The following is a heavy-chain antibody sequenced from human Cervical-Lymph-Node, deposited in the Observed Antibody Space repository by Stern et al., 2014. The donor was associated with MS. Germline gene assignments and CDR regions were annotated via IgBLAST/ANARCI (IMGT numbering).Heavy chain of an antibody. CDR1: GGTFSSYA. Sequence: QMQLVQSGAEVKKPGSSVKVSCKASGGTFSSYAISWVRQAPGQGLEWMGGIIPIFGTANYAQKFQGRVTITADESTSTAYMELSSLRSEDTAVYYCARASTYYYDSSGYYYWDYWGQGTLVTVSS. V-gene: IGHV1-69*01. CDR3: ARASTYYYDSSGYYYWDY. CDR2: IIPIFGTA. D-gene: IGHD3-22*01. J-gene: IGHJ4*02.